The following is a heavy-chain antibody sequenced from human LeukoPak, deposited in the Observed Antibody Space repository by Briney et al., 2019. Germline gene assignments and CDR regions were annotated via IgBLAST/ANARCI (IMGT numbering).Heavy chain of an antibody. D-gene: IGHD3-10*01. J-gene: IGHJ4*02. Sequence: GGSLRLSCAASGFTVSSNYMSWVRQAPGKGLEWVSVIYSGDNTYYADSVKGRFTISRDNAKNSLYLQMNSLRAEDTAVYYCARGSITMVLGYWGQGTLVTVSS. CDR3: ARGSITMVLGY. V-gene: IGHV3-66*01. CDR2: IYSGDNT. CDR1: GFTVSSNY.